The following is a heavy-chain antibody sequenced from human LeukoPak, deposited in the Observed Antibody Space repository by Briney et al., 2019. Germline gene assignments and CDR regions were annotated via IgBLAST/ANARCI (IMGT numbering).Heavy chain of an antibody. CDR3: AKDKYSPVRSMSEAAYYFDF. Sequence: PGGSLRLSCAASGFIFSPYAMRWVRQAPGKGVEWVAGISGGDDRFYADSVKGRFSISRDNSKNTVDLQMNSLRVEDTAVYYCAKDKYSPVRSMSEAAYYFDFWGPGTLVSVSS. J-gene: IGHJ4*02. V-gene: IGHV3-23*01. CDR2: ISGGDDR. CDR1: GFIFSPYA. D-gene: IGHD6-13*01.